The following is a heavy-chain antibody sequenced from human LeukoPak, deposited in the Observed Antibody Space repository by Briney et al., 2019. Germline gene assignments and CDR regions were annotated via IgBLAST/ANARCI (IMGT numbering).Heavy chain of an antibody. D-gene: IGHD1-26*01. CDR2: ISGSGGST. CDR1: GFTFSSYA. J-gene: IGHJ4*02. Sequence: GGSLRLSSAASGFTFSSYAMSWVRQAPGKGLEWVSAISGSGGSTYYADSVKGRFTISRDNSKNTLYLQMNSLRAEDTAVYYCAKDVVGATRKFDYWGQGTLVTVSS. V-gene: IGHV3-23*01. CDR3: AKDVVGATRKFDY.